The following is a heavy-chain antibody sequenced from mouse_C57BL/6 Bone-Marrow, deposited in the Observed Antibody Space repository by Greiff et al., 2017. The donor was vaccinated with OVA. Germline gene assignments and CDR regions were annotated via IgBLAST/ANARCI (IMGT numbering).Heavy chain of an antibody. J-gene: IGHJ3*01. Sequence: EVKLVESGAELVKPGASVKLSCTASGFNIKDYYMHWVKQRTEQGLEWIGRIDPEDGETKYAPKFQGKATITADTSSNTAYLQLSSLTSEDTAVYYCAGYYGSSPFWAYWGQGTLVTVSA. D-gene: IGHD1-1*01. CDR2: IDPEDGET. CDR3: AGYYGSSPFWAY. V-gene: IGHV14-2*01. CDR1: GFNIKDYY.